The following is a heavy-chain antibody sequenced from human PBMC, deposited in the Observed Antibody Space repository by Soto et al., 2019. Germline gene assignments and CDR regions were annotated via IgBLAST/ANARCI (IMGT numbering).Heavy chain of an antibody. Sequence: VASVEVSCKASGYTFTSYYMHWVRQAPGQRLEWMGIINPSGGSTSYAQKFQGRVTMTRDTSTSTVYMELSSLRSEDTAVYYCARPAVTRNSEGSLPNLHFDYWGQGTLVTVST. V-gene: IGHV1-46*01. CDR2: INPSGGST. CDR1: GYTFTSYY. D-gene: IGHD4-4*01. CDR3: ARPAVTRNSEGSLPNLHFDY. J-gene: IGHJ4*02.